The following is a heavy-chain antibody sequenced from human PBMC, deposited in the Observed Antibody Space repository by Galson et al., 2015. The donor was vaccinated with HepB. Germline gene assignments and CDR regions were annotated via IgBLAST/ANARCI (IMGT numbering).Heavy chain of an antibody. Sequence: SCKASGFTFTSSAVQWVLQARGQRLEWIGWIVVGSGNTNYAQKFQERVTITRDMSTSTAYMELSSLRSEDTAVYYCAAADSSSWYEGSYWFDPWGQGTLVTVSS. CDR2: IVVGSGNT. CDR1: GFTFTSSA. J-gene: IGHJ5*02. D-gene: IGHD6-13*01. CDR3: AAADSSSWYEGSYWFDP. V-gene: IGHV1-58*01.